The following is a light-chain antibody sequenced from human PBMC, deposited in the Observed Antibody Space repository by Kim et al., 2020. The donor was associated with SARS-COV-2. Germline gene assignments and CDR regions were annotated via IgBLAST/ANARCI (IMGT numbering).Light chain of an antibody. J-gene: IGLJ3*02. Sequence: QSVLTQPPSVSEAPRQRVTISCSGSSSNIGKNAVNWYQQLPGKAPKLLIYYDAQLPSGVSDRFSGSKSGTSASLAISGLQSEDEADYYCAAWDDRLNGPVFGGGTQLTVL. V-gene: IGLV1-36*01. CDR3: AAWDDRLNGPV. CDR2: YDA. CDR1: SSNIGKNA.